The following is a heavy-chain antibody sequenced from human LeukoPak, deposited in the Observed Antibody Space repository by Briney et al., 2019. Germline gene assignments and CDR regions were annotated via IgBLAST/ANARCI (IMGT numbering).Heavy chain of an antibody. J-gene: IGHJ4*02. CDR2: IIPIFGTA. CDR3: ASEYGPGVDY. Sequence: SVKVSCKASGGTFSSYAISWVRQAPGQGLEWMGGIIPIFGTANYAQKFQGRVTITADESTSTVYMELSSLRSEDTAVCYCASEYGPGVDYWGQGTLVTVSS. V-gene: IGHV1-69*13. CDR1: GGTFSSYA. D-gene: IGHD4-17*01.